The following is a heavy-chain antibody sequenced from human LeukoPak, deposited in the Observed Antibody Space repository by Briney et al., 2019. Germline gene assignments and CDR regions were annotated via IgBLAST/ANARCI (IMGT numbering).Heavy chain of an antibody. CDR1: GYTFTSYD. J-gene: IGHJ6*02. D-gene: IGHD4-17*01. V-gene: IGHV1-8*01. CDR3: ATAVTTWIGYHYYGMDV. Sequence: ASVKVSCKASGYTFTSYDINWVRQATGQGLEWMGWMNPNSGNTGYAQKFQGRVTMTRNTSISTAYMELSSLRSEDTAVYYCATAVTTWIGYHYYGMDVWGQGTTVTVSS. CDR2: MNPNSGNT.